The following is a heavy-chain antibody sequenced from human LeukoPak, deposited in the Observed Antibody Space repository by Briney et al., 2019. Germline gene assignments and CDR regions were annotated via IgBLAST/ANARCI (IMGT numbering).Heavy chain of an antibody. Sequence: GGSLRLSCAASGFTFSSYGMHWVRQAPGKGLEWVAVIWYDGSNKYYADSVKGRFTISRDNSKNTLYLQMNSLRAEDTAVYYCARAYSSSSHFDYWGQGTLVTVSS. CDR3: ARAYSSSSHFDY. D-gene: IGHD6-13*01. J-gene: IGHJ4*02. V-gene: IGHV3-33*01. CDR2: IWYDGSNK. CDR1: GFTFSSYG.